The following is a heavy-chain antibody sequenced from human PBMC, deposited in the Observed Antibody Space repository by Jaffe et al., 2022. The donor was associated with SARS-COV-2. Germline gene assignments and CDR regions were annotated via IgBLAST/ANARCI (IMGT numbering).Heavy chain of an antibody. CDR1: GFTFDDYA. Sequence: EVQLVESGGGLVQPGRSLRLSCAASGFTFDDYAMHWVRQAPGKGLEWVSGISWNSGSIGYADSVKGRFTISRDNAKNSLYLQMNSLRAEDTALYYCAKGLRLRYFDWLFCGWGQGTLVTVSS. CDR2: ISWNSGSI. CDR3: AKGLRLRYFDWLFCG. V-gene: IGHV3-9*01. J-gene: IGHJ4*02. D-gene: IGHD3-9*01.